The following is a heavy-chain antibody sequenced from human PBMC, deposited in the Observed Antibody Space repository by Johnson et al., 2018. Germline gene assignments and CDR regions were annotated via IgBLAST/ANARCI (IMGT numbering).Heavy chain of an antibody. CDR1: GFTFSSYG. V-gene: IGHV3-33*01. Sequence: VQLVESGGGVVQPGRSLRLSCAASGFTFSSYGMHWVRQAPGKGLEWVAVIWYDGSNKYYADSVKGRFTISRDNSKNTLYLQMNSLGAEDTACYYCARGEGSPHYGMDVWGQGTTVTVSS. CDR3: ARGEGSPHYGMDV. D-gene: IGHD6-13*01. J-gene: IGHJ6*02. CDR2: IWYDGSNK.